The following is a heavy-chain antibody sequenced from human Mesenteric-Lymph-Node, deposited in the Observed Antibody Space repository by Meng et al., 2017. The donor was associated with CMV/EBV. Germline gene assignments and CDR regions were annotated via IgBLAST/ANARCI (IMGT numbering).Heavy chain of an antibody. CDR1: YA. V-gene: IGHV1-69*01. J-gene: IGHJ1*01. Sequence: YAISWVRQAPGQGLEWMGGIIPIFGTANYAQKFQGRVTITADESTSTAYMELSSLRSEDTAVYYCARVPLYCSSTSCYQPAEYFQHWGQGTLVTVSS. CDR2: IIPIFGTA. D-gene: IGHD2-2*01. CDR3: ARVPLYCSSTSCYQPAEYFQH.